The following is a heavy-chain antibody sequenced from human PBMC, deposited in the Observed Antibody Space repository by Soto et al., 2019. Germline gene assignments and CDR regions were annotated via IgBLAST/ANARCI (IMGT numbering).Heavy chain of an antibody. V-gene: IGHV3-30-3*01. Sequence: QVQLVESGGGVVQPGRSLRLSCAASGFTFSSYAMHWVRQAPGKGLEWVAVISYDGSNKYYADSVKGRFTISRDNSKNTLYRQMNSLRAEDTAVYYCARDAAAGQGSNWFDPWGQGTLVTVSS. CDR3: ARDAAAGQGSNWFDP. CDR2: ISYDGSNK. D-gene: IGHD6-13*01. J-gene: IGHJ5*02. CDR1: GFTFSSYA.